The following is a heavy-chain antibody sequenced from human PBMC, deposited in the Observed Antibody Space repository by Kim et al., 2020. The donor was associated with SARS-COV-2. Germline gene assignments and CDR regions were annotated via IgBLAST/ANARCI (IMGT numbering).Heavy chain of an antibody. J-gene: IGHJ4*02. CDR3: VKDNGDDFWSGYSENFDY. Sequence: GGSLRLSCSASGFTFSSYAMHWVRQAPGKGLEYVSAISSNGGSTYYADSVKGRFTISRDNSKNTLYLQMSSLRAEDTAVYYCVKDNGDDFWSGYSENFDYWGQGTLVTVSS. V-gene: IGHV3-64D*06. CDR1: GFTFSSYA. CDR2: ISSNGGST. D-gene: IGHD3-3*01.